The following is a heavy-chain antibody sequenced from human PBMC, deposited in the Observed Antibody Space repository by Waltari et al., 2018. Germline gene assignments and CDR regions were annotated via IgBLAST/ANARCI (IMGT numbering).Heavy chain of an antibody. V-gene: IGHV4-39*07. CDR1: GDSVSSGPYF. J-gene: IGHJ5*02. Sequence: QLQLQESGPRLVKPAETLSLTCTVSGDSVSSGPYFWAWIRQPPGKGLEWLGSMFYSGTTYHNSSLKRRVTISVDTSKNQVSLQLKSVTAADTAVYFCARDRSGTINSFDPWGRGTLVTVSS. CDR2: MFYSGTT. D-gene: IGHD1-26*01. CDR3: ARDRSGTINSFDP.